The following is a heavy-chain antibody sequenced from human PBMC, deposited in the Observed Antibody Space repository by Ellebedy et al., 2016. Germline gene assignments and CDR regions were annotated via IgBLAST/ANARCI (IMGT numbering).Heavy chain of an antibody. CDR2: ISGSGGST. Sequence: GGSLRLXXAASGFTFSSYAMSWVRQAPGKGLEWVSAISGSGGSTYYADSVKGRFTISRDNSKNTLYLQMNSLRAEDTAVYYCAKDWVFGVVTFIFDYWGQGTLVTVSS. J-gene: IGHJ4*02. CDR3: AKDWVFGVVTFIFDY. V-gene: IGHV3-23*01. D-gene: IGHD3-3*01. CDR1: GFTFSSYA.